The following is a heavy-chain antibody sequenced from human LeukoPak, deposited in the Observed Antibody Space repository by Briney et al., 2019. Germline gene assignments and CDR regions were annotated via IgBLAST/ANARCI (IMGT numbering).Heavy chain of an antibody. CDR3: ARANNSSWHN. CDR1: VFTFSSNW. Sequence: GGSLRLSCATSVFTFSSNWMSWVRHVPWRGLDWVANIKPDGSAQYYAASVKGRFTVSRDNAKNSLYLQMNSLRVEDTAVYYCARANNSSWHNWGQGTLVTASA. CDR2: IKPDGSAQ. D-gene: IGHD6-13*01. V-gene: IGHV3-7*01. J-gene: IGHJ4*02.